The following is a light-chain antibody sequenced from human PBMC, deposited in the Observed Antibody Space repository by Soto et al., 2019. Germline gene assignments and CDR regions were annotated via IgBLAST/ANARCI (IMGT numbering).Light chain of an antibody. V-gene: IGKV1-8*01. CDR2: AAS. J-gene: IGKJ1*01. CDR1: QGISSY. Sequence: AIRMTQSPSSFSASTGDRVTITCRASQGISSYLAWYQQKPGKAPKLLIYAASTLQSGVPSRFSGSGSGTDFTLTISSLQPEDFATYSCQQSYSSTWTSGQGTKVEI. CDR3: QQSYSSTWT.